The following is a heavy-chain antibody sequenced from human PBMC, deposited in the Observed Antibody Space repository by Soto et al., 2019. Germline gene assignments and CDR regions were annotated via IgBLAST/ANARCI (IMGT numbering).Heavy chain of an antibody. V-gene: IGHV4-30-4*01. Sequence: QVQLQESGPGLVKPSQTLSLTCTVSGASLDGSDFYWSWIRQPPGEGLQWIGHIYYSGSTYYNSSLKSRLTISVDTSKNEFYLSLTSVTAADTAVYYCARVGMTAAPPPYLDLWGRGTLITVSS. CDR1: GASLDGSDFY. CDR3: ARVGMTAAPPPYLDL. J-gene: IGHJ2*01. D-gene: IGHD2-21*02. CDR2: IYYSGST.